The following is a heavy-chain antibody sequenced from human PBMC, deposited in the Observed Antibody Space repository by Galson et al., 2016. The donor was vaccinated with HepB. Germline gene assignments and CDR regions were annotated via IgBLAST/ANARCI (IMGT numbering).Heavy chain of an antibody. Sequence: SLRLSCAASGFTFSAYAMHWVRQAPGKGLEYVSGINDNGRYLHYADSVKGRFTISRDDSKNTVYLQMTSLRPEVTAVFHCVKDLAGTYSFDYWAQGTLVTVSS. D-gene: IGHD1-26*01. J-gene: IGHJ4*02. CDR1: GFTFSAYA. V-gene: IGHV3-64D*06. CDR2: INDNGRYL. CDR3: VKDLAGTYSFDY.